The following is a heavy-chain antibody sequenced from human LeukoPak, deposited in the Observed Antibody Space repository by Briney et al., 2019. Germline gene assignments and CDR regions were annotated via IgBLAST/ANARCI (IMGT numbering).Heavy chain of an antibody. J-gene: IGHJ4*02. CDR2: ISGSGGST. CDR1: GFTFSSYA. V-gene: IGHV3-23*01. D-gene: IGHD6-13*01. Sequence: GGPLRLSCAASGFTFSSYAMSWVRQAPGKGLEWVSAISGSGGSTYYADSVKGRFTISRDNSKNTLYLQMNSLRAEDTAVYYCAKDPSSSWYSDYWGQGTLVTVSS. CDR3: AKDPSSSWYSDY.